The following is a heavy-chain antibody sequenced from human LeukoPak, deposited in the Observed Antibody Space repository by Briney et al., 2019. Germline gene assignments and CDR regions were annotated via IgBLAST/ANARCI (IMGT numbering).Heavy chain of an antibody. V-gene: IGHV4-39*07. CDR2: IYYSGST. D-gene: IGHD4-17*01. J-gene: IGHJ4*02. Sequence: SETLSLTCVVSGGSISSTSYYWGWIRQPPGKGLEWIGSIYYSGSTYYSPSLKSRVTISVDTSKNQFSLKLSSVTAADTAVYYCARDGIYGDYVGYWGQGTLVTVSS. CDR1: GGSISSTSYY. CDR3: ARDGIYGDYVGY.